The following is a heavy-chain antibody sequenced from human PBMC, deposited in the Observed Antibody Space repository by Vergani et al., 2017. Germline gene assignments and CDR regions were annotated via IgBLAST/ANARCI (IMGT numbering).Heavy chain of an antibody. V-gene: IGHV3-7*01. D-gene: IGHD6-13*01. CDR3: ARDAGGKEQLVPSDY. Sequence: EVQLVESGGGLVQPGGSLRLSCAASVFTFSSYWMSWVRQAPGKGLAWVSNRKKDGSEKYYVDSVKGRFNISRDNAKNSLYLQMNSMRDEGTAVYYCARDAGGKEQLVPSDYWGEGTLVTVSS. CDR1: VFTFSSYW. J-gene: IGHJ4*02. CDR2: RKKDGSEK.